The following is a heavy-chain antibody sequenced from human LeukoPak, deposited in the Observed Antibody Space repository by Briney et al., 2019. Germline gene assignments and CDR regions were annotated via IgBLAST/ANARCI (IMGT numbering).Heavy chain of an antibody. J-gene: IGHJ3*02. CDR3: ARQIVGATPQRAFDI. D-gene: IGHD1-26*01. CDR1: GYRFTNYW. CDR2: IYPGDSDT. V-gene: IGHV5-51*01. Sequence: GESLKISCKGSGYRFTNYWIGWVRQMPGKGLEWMGIIYPGDSDTRYSPSFQGQVTISADKSISTAYLQWSSLKASDTAMYYCARQIVGATPQRAFDIWGQGTMVTVSS.